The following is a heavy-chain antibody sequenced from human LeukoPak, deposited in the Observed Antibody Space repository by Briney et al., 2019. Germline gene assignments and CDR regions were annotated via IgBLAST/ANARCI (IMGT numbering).Heavy chain of an antibody. J-gene: IGHJ5*02. Sequence: GGSLRLSCAASGFTFSSYAMSWVRQAPGKGLKWVSAISGSGGSTYYADSVKGRFTISRDNSKNTLYLQMNSLRAEDTAVYCCAKEATFIAAAGPWFDPWGQGTLVTVSS. CDR3: AKEATFIAAAGPWFDP. CDR2: ISGSGGST. CDR1: GFTFSSYA. D-gene: IGHD6-13*01. V-gene: IGHV3-23*01.